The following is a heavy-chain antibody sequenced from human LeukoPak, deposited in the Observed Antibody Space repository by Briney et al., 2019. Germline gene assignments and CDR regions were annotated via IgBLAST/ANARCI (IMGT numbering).Heavy chain of an antibody. CDR1: GFTFTNAW. V-gene: IGHV3-15*01. CDR3: AADTPVPLAQIDY. Sequence: GGSLRLSCAVSGFTFTNAWMNWVRQAPGKGLEWVGRVRAKTDGGTIEYAAPVKGRFSISRDDSTDTVYLQMNSLKSEDTAVYYCAADTPVPLAQIDYWGQGAQVTVSS. D-gene: IGHD2/OR15-2a*01. J-gene: IGHJ4*02. CDR2: VRAKTDGGTI.